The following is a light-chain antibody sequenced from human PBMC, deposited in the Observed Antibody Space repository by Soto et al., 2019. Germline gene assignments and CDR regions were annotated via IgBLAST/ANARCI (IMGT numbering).Light chain of an antibody. CDR2: EVT. J-gene: IGLJ7*01. CDR1: SSDVGFYNF. CDR3: ASYAGTRLFV. V-gene: IGLV2-8*01. Sequence: QSVLTQPPSASGSPGQSLTISCTGTSSDVGFYNFVSWYQQRPGKAPKLVIYEVTKRPSGVPDRFSGSKSGSTASLTVSGLQADDEADYYCASYAGTRLFVFGGGTQLTVL.